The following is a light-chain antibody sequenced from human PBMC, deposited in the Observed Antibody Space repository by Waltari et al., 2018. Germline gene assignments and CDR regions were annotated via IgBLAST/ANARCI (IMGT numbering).Light chain of an antibody. CDR1: TIDVGNYDL. CDR3: CSYAGRGTYV. CDR2: EVI. V-gene: IGLV2-23*02. Sequence: QSALTQPASVSGTPGPSITISCTGTTIDVGNYDLVSWYQQQPGKAPKLLICEVIKRPSGVASRFSGSKSGNAASLTISGLQCEDEADYYCCSYAGRGTYVFGSGTKVTVL. J-gene: IGLJ1*01.